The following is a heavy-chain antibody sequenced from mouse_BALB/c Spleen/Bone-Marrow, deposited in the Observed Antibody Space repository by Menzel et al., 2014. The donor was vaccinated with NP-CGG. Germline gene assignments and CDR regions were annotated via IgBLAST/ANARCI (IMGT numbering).Heavy chain of an antibody. D-gene: IGHD1-1*01. J-gene: IGHJ2*01. V-gene: IGHV1-9*01. CDR2: ILPGSGTA. CDR1: GYTFSNYW. Sequence: QVQLKESGAELMKPGASVKISCKATGYTFSNYWIDWVKQRPGHGLEWIGEILPGSGTANYNEKFKGQATFTADTSSNTASMQLSSLPSEDSALYYCARASVVPCYIDFWGQGTTLTVSS. CDR3: ARASVVPCYIDF.